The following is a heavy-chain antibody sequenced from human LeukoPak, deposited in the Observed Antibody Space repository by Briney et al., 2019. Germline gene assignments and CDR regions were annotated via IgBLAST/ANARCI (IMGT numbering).Heavy chain of an antibody. J-gene: IGHJ6*02. V-gene: IGHV4-59*01. CDR2: IYYSGST. Sequence: NASETLSLTCTVSGGSTSSYYWSWIRQPPGKGLEWIGYIYYSGSTNYNPSLKSRDTISVDTSKNQFSLKLSSVTAADTAVYYCARKLGIAVGDYYYYGLDVWGQGTTVTVSS. D-gene: IGHD6-19*01. CDR3: ARKLGIAVGDYYYYGLDV. CDR1: GGSTSSYY.